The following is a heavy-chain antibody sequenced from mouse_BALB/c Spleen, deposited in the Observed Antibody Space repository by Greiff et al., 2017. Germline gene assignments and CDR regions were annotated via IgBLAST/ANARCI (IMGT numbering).Heavy chain of an antibody. J-gene: IGHJ4*01. Sequence: EVKLMESGAELVKPGASVKLSCTASGFNIKDTYMHWVKQRPEQGLEWIGRIDPANGNTKYDPKFQGKATITADTSSNTAYLQLSSLTSEDTAVYYCARGRGAMDYWGQGTSVTVSS. CDR1: GFNIKDTY. CDR2: IDPANGNT. V-gene: IGHV14-3*02. CDR3: ARGRGAMDY.